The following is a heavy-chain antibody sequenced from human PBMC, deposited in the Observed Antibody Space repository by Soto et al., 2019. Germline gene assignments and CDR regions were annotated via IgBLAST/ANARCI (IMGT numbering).Heavy chain of an antibody. V-gene: IGHV3-23*01. CDR3: ASDIASMAALGGAGYSTCSYQEY. J-gene: IGHJ4*02. D-gene: IGHD6-6*01. CDR2: ISGSGSNT. Sequence: EVQLLESGGGLVQPGGSLRLSCAASGFTFSSYAVSWVRQAPGMGLEWVSAISGSGSNTYYTDSVKGRFTISRDNSKNTLYLQLNSRRAEDTAVYYCASDIASMAALGGAGYSTCSYQEYWGQGTRVTVSS. CDR1: GFTFSSYA.